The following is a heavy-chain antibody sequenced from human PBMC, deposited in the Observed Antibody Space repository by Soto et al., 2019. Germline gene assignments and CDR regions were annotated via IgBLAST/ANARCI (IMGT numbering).Heavy chain of an antibody. CDR1: GYSFTSYW. D-gene: IGHD2-2*02. CDR3: ARQGYCSTTACYTVDY. V-gene: IGHV5-51*01. CDR2: IYPGDSHT. J-gene: IGHJ4*02. Sequence: PGESLKISCKGSGYSFTSYWIGWVRQMPGKGLEWMGIIYPGDSHTKYSPSFQGQVTISADKPISTAYLQWSGLKASDTAIYYCARQGYCSTTACYTVDYWGQGTLVTVSS.